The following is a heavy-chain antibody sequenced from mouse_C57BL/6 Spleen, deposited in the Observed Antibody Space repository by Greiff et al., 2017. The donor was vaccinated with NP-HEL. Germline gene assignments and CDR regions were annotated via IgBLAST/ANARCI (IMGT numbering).Heavy chain of an antibody. V-gene: IGHV14-3*01. Sequence: VQLQQSVAELVRPGSSFPFSFPASGFNIKNTYMHWVKQRPEQGLEWIGRIDPAHGNPPSSPKFQGKATITADTSSNTAYLQLSSLTSEDTAIYYCARRNYGSSYYAMDYWGQGTSVTVSS. CDR1: GFNIKNTY. CDR3: ARRNYGSSYYAMDY. D-gene: IGHD1-1*01. J-gene: IGHJ4*01. CDR2: IDPAHGNP.